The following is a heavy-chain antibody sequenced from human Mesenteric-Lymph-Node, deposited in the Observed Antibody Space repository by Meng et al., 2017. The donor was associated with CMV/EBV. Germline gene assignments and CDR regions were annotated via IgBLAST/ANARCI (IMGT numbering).Heavy chain of an antibody. CDR1: GYSFTGYY. V-gene: IGHV1-2*02. CDR2: INPHNGGT. D-gene: IGHD3-3*01. CDR3: AGAQNYDFWSGFH. J-gene: IGHJ4*02. Sequence: KASGYSFTGYYMHGVRQAPGQGLEWMGWINPHNGGTNYAQKFQGRVTMTRDTSISTAYMELSSLRSDDTAVYYCAGAQNYDFWSGFHWGQGTLVTVSS.